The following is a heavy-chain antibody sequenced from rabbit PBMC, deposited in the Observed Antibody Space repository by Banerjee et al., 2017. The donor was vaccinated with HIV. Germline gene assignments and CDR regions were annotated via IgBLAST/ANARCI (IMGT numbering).Heavy chain of an antibody. CDR1: GFSFSSNYW. Sequence: LEESGGDLVKPEGSLTLTCTASGFSFSSNYWICWVRQAPGKGLEWIGCINTGTSGSTYYASWVNGRFSISRSTSLNTVTLQMTSLTAADTATYFCARDLSSSGWSDFALWGPGTLVTV. V-gene: IGHV1S45*01. D-gene: IGHD4-1*01. CDR3: ARDLSSSGWSDFAL. J-gene: IGHJ6*01. CDR2: INTGTSGST.